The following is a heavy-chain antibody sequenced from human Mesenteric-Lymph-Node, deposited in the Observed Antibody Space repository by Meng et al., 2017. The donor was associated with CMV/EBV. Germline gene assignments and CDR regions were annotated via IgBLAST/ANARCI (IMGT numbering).Heavy chain of an antibody. Sequence: GESLKISCTASGFSVDISHMNWVRQAPGKGLEWVSVICSGDTTHYADSVKGRFTISRDKSMNPLYLQMDSLRAEDTGVYYCVVGHDSRKVAYWGQGTLVTVSS. J-gene: IGHJ4*02. D-gene: IGHD2-15*01. V-gene: IGHV3-53*01. CDR2: ICSGDTT. CDR1: GFSVDISH. CDR3: VVGHDSRKVAY.